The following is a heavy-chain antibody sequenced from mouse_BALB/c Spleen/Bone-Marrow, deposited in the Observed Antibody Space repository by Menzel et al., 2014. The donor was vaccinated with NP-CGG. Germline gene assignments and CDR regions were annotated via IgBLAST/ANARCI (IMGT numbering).Heavy chain of an antibody. CDR3: VRSSPYYNGKGGDYAMDH. Sequence: EVKLEESGGGLVKPGGSLKLSCAASGFTFSRYSMSWVRQTPEKRLEWVATISSGGGNTYYPDSVKGRFTTSRDNAKNNLYLQMSSLRSEDTALYYGVRSSPYYNGKGGDYAMDHWGQGTSVTVSS. D-gene: IGHD2-1*01. CDR1: GFTFSRYS. CDR2: ISSGGGNT. J-gene: IGHJ4*01. V-gene: IGHV5-9*03.